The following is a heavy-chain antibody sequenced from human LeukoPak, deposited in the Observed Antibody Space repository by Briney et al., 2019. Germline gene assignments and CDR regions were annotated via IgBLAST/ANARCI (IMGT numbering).Heavy chain of an antibody. V-gene: IGHV3-7*01. CDR3: TQNLVAAAGDQ. CDR2: IKPDGSVG. D-gene: IGHD6-13*01. CDR1: GFTFSNYW. J-gene: IGHJ4*02. Sequence: GGSLRLSCAASGFTFSNYWMTWVRQAPGKGLEWVANIKPDGSVGYYVDSVRGRFIISRDNAGNSLYLQMNSLRVEDTAVYYCTQNLVAAAGDQWGQGTLLIVSS.